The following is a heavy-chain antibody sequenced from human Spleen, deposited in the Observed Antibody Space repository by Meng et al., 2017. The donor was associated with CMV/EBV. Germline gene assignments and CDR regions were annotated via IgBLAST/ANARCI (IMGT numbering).Heavy chain of an antibody. V-gene: IGHV4-39*07. CDR3: ARDLRFLEGGHRTGWFDP. D-gene: IGHD3-3*01. Sequence: SISPSSHYWGWIRQSPRTGLEWIGSMYNSGTTYYNPSLRSRVTISVDTSKNQFSLKMRSVTAADTAVYFCARDLRFLEGGHRTGWFDPWGQGTLVTVSS. J-gene: IGHJ5*02. CDR1: SISPSSHY. CDR2: MYNSGTT.